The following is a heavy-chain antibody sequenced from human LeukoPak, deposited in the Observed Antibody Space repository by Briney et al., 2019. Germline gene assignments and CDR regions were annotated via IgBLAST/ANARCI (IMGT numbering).Heavy chain of an antibody. D-gene: IGHD2-15*01. CDR3: ARRVVGNWFDP. V-gene: IGHV4-59*12. J-gene: IGHJ5*02. Sequence: PETLSLTCTVSGGSISSYYWSWIPQPPGKGLEWVGYIYYSGSTNYNPSLKSRVTISVDTSKNQFSLKLSSVTAADTAVYYCARRVVGNWFDPWGQGTLVTVSS. CDR2: IYYSGST. CDR1: GGSISSYY.